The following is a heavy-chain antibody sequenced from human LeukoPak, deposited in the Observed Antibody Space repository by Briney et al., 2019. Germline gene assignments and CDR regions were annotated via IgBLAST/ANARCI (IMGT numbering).Heavy chain of an antibody. D-gene: IGHD6-19*01. V-gene: IGHV4-39*07. Sequence: SETLSLTCTVSGGSISSSSYYWGWIRQPPGKGLEWIGSIYYSGSTYYNPSLKSRVTISVDTSKNQFSLKLSSVTAADTAVYYCAAGGAVAINYWGQGTLVTVSS. CDR2: IYYSGST. J-gene: IGHJ4*02. CDR3: AAGGAVAINY. CDR1: GGSISSSSYY.